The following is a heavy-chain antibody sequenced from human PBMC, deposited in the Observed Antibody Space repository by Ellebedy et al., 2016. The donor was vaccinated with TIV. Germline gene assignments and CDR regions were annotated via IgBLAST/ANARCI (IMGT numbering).Heavy chain of an antibody. J-gene: IGHJ4*02. Sequence: GESLKISCAASGFTLSYYWMHWVRQAPGKGLVWVSRSNSDGSSTKYADSVKGRFTISRDNAKNSLFLQINSLRAEDTAVYYCATSRDGYNWLYFDYWGQGTLVTVSS. CDR2: SNSDGSST. CDR3: ATSRDGYNWLYFDY. CDR1: GFTLSYYW. V-gene: IGHV3-74*03. D-gene: IGHD5-24*01.